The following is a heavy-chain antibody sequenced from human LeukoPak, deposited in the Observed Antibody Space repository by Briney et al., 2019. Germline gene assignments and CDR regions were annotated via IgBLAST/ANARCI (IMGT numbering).Heavy chain of an antibody. CDR1: GGSISSYY. Sequence: SETLSLTCTVSGGSISSYYWSWIRQPPGKGLEWIGYIYYSGSTNYNPSLRSRVTISVDTSKNQFSLKLSSVTAADTAVYYCAGEKYYYDSSGYLFPRFDYWGQGTLVTVSS. CDR3: AGEKYYYDSSGYLFPRFDY. V-gene: IGHV4-59*12. CDR2: IYYSGST. D-gene: IGHD3-22*01. J-gene: IGHJ4*02.